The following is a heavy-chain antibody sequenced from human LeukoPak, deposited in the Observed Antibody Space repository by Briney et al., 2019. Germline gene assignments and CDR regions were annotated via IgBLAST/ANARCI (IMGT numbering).Heavy chain of an antibody. CDR3: VAEARGGIAAWFDP. J-gene: IGHJ5*02. V-gene: IGHV4-39*01. D-gene: IGHD6-6*01. Sequence: SETLSLTCTVSGGSISSSSYYWGWIRQPPGKGLEWTGSIYYSGSTYYNPSLKSRVTISVDTSKNQFSLKLSSVTAADTAVYYCVAEARGGIAAWFDPWGQGTLVTVSS. CDR2: IYYSGST. CDR1: GGSISSSSYY.